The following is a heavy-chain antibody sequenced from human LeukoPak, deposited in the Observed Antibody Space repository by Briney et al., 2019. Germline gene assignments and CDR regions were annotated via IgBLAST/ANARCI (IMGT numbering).Heavy chain of an antibody. J-gene: IGHJ5*02. CDR2: IYYSGST. D-gene: IGHD2-21*01. Sequence: SETLSLTCTVSGGSISNYYWSWIRQPPGKGLEWIGYIYYSGSTNYNPSLKSRVTISVDTSKNQFSLKLSSVTAADTAVYYCARVEGDNWFDPWGQGTLVTVSS. V-gene: IGHV4-59*01. CDR1: GGSISNYY. CDR3: ARVEGDNWFDP.